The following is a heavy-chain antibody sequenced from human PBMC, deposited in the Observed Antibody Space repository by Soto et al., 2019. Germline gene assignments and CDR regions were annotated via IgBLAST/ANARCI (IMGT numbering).Heavy chain of an antibody. CDR3: ARGQTGYSYGFYYFDY. CDR1: GGSISSYY. J-gene: IGHJ4*02. CDR2: IYYSGST. D-gene: IGHD5-18*01. V-gene: IGHV4-59*01. Sequence: SETLSLTCTVSGGSISSYYWSWIRQPPGKGLEWIGYIYYSGSTNYNPSLKSRVTISVDTSKNQFSLKLSSVTAADTAVYYCARGQTGYSYGFYYFDYWGQGTLVTVSS.